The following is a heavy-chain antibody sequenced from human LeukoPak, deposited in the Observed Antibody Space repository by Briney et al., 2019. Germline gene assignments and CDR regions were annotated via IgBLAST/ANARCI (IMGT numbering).Heavy chain of an antibody. D-gene: IGHD3-22*01. CDR2: IRSKAYGGTT. V-gene: IGHV3-49*04. J-gene: IGHJ4*02. CDR3: TSFHYYHSSGSLDY. Sequence: GGSLRLSCTASGFTFGDYAMSWVRQAPGKGLEWVGFIRSKAYGGTTEYAASVKGRFTISRDDSKSIAYLQMNSLKTEDTAVYYCTSFHYYHSSGSLDYWGQGTLVTVSS. CDR1: GFTFGDYA.